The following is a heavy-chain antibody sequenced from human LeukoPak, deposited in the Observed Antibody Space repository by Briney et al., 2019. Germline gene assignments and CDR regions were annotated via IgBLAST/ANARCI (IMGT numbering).Heavy chain of an antibody. CDR2: IKGDGSDN. D-gene: IGHD1-26*01. J-gene: IGHJ4*02. CDR1: GLPFSSYW. V-gene: IGHV3-7*04. CDR3: ARDLGYYRADY. Sequence: GGSLRLSCAASGLPFSSYWMSWVRQAPGKGLEWVANIKGDGSDNHYVDSVRGRFTISRDNPKNSLYLQMNSLRAEDTAVYSCARDLGYYRADYWGQGTLVTVSS.